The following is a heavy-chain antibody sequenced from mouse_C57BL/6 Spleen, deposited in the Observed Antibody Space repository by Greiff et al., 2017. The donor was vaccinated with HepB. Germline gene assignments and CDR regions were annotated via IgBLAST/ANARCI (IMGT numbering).Heavy chain of an antibody. Sequence: LVESGAELVRPGASVTLSCKASGYTFTDYEMHWVKQTPVHGLEWIGAIDPETGGTAYNQKFKGKAILTADKSSSTAYMELRSLTSEDSAVYYCTIHYGSSYDYWGQGTTLTVSS. CDR1: GYTFTDYE. D-gene: IGHD1-1*01. CDR3: TIHYGSSYDY. J-gene: IGHJ2*01. CDR2: IDPETGGT. V-gene: IGHV1-15*01.